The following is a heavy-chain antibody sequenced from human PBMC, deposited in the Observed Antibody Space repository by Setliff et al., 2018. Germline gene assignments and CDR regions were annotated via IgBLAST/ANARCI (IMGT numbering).Heavy chain of an antibody. Sequence: KTSETLSLTCTVSGGSISSGDSYWSWIRQPPGKGLEWIGYIYYSGSTYYNPSLKSRVTISVDTSKNQFSLKLSSVTAADTAVYYCAGQNFQYPGIAAASWGQGTLVTVSS. CDR3: AGQNFQYPGIAAAS. J-gene: IGHJ4*02. V-gene: IGHV4-30-4*08. CDR2: IYYSGST. D-gene: IGHD6-13*01. CDR1: GGSISSGDSY.